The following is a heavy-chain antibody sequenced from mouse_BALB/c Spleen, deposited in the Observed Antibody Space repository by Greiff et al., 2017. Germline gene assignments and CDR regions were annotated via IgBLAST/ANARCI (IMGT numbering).Heavy chain of an antibody. CDR1: GFTFSNYW. CDR3: TGYYDGFAY. J-gene: IGHJ3*01. V-gene: IGHV6-6*02. D-gene: IGHD2-4*01. CDR2: IRLKSNNYAT. Sequence: DVKVEESGGGLVQPGGSMKLSCVASGFTFSNYWMNWVRQSPEKGLEWIAEIRLKSNNYATQYAESVKGMFTISRDESKSSVYLQMNNLRAEDTGIYYCTGYYDGFAYWGQGTLVTVSA.